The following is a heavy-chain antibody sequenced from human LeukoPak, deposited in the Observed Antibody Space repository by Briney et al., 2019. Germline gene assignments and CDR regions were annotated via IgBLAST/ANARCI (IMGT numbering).Heavy chain of an antibody. CDR1: GGSISSGDYY. D-gene: IGHD1-14*01. CDR3: ARDRFGMSATGTDFDF. V-gene: IGHV4-30-4*01. CDR2: IHHSGST. Sequence: TSETLSLTCTVSGGSISSGDYYWSWIRQPPGKGLEWIGSIHHSGSTYYNPSLKSRVTISVDTSKTQFSLTLSSVTAADTAVYYCARDRFGMSATGTDFDFWGRGTLLTVSS. J-gene: IGHJ4*02.